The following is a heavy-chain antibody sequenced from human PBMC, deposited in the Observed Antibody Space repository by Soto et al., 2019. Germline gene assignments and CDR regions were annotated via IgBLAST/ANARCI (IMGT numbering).Heavy chain of an antibody. J-gene: IGHJ4*02. V-gene: IGHV3-23*01. CDR1: GFTLSNSV. CDR3: ARKIDVPTGMLDH. CDR2: IAGKT. Sequence: EVHLLQSGGGLVQPGGSLRLSCATSGFTLSNSVMSWVRQAPGKGLEWVSTIAGKTYYSDSVKGRFTISRDNSQSTLYLQLNSLRAEHTAVYYCARKIDVPTGMLDHWGQGTLVTVSS. D-gene: IGHD1-1*01.